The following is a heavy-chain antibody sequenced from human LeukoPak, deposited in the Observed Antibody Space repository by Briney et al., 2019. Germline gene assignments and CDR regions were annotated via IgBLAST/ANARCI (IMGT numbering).Heavy chain of an antibody. CDR1: GFTFSSYA. D-gene: IGHD1-26*01. J-gene: IGHJ4*02. Sequence: GGSLRLSCAASGFTFSSYAMHWVRQAPGKGLEWVAVISYDGSNKYYADSGKGRFTISRDNSKNTLYLQMNSLRAEDTAVYYCARDSIPVGATLFDYWGQGTLVTVSS. CDR2: ISYDGSNK. CDR3: ARDSIPVGATLFDY. V-gene: IGHV3-30*01.